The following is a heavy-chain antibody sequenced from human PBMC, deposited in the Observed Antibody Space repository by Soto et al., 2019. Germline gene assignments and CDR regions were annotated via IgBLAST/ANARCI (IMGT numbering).Heavy chain of an antibody. CDR2: IKSKTDGGTT. V-gene: IGHV3-15*01. CDR3: TTDSEVAGPKDYYGMDV. J-gene: IGHJ6*02. CDR1: GFTFSNAW. Sequence: GGSLRLSCAASGFTFSNAWMSWVRQAPGKGLEWVGRIKSKTDGGTTDYAAPVKGRFTISRDDSKNTLYLQMNSLKTEDTAVYYCTTDSEVAGPKDYYGMDVWGQGTTVTVSS. D-gene: IGHD6-19*01.